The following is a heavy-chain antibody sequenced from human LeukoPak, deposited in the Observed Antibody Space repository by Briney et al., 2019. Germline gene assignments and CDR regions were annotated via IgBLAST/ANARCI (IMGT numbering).Heavy chain of an antibody. J-gene: IGHJ4*02. D-gene: IGHD1-26*01. CDR2: ISGSNGNT. V-gene: IGHV1-18*01. Sequence: GASVKVSCKASGDTFNNYAISWVRQAPGQGLEWMGWISGSNGNTNYAQKFQGRVSMTADTSTSTAYMELRSLRSDDTAVYYCARSGRGTYYYFDLWGQGTLVTVSS. CDR3: ARSGRGTYYYFDL. CDR1: GDTFNNYA.